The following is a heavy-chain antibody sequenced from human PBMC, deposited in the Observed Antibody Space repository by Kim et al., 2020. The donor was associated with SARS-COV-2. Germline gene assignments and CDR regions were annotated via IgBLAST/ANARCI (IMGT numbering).Heavy chain of an antibody. Sequence: DYAAPVKGRFTSSRDDSKNTLYLQMNSLKTEDTAVYYCATDKIKKKEFDYWGQGTLVTVSS. CDR3: ATDKIKKKEFDY. J-gene: IGHJ4*02. V-gene: IGHV3-15*01.